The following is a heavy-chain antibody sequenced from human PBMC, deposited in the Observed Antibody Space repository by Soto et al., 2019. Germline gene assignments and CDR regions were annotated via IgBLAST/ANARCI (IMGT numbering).Heavy chain of an antibody. V-gene: IGHV2-5*01. CDR2: IYYNDDR. D-gene: IGHD5-12*01. Sequence: QITLQESGPTLVKPTQTLTLTCTFSGFSFTTAGVAVGWIRQTPGGALEWLTLIYYNDDRRFSPSLKTRLTITGDTSKNQVVLSLTNVDPGDTATYFFAHSDRGYEIIYFDFWGQGIPVTVSS. J-gene: IGHJ4*02. CDR3: AHSDRGYEIIYFDF. CDR1: GFSFTTAGVA.